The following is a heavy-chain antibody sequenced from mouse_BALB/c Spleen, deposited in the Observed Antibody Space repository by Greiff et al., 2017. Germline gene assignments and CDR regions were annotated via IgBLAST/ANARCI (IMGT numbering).Heavy chain of an antibody. J-gene: IGHJ2*01. Sequence: VQLQQSGPELVKPGASVKISCKASGYSFTGYFMNWVKQSHGKSLEWIGRINPYNGATFYNQKFKGKATFTVDKSYSTAHMELRSLTSEDTAVYYCGSEFHYDGYFDYWGQGTTLTVSS. CDR3: GSEFHYDGYFDY. D-gene: IGHD1-2*01. CDR2: INPYNGAT. CDR1: GYSFTGYF. V-gene: IGHV1-20*01.